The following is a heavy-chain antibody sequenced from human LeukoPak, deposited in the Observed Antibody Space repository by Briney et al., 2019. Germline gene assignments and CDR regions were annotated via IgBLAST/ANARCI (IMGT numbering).Heavy chain of an antibody. CDR1: AYTFTIYG. CDR2: ISAYNGNT. CDR3: ARDYPRRYYYGMDV. Sequence: GASVKVTCKASAYTFTIYGISWVRQAPGQGLEWMGWISAYNGNTNYAQKLQGRVTMTTDTSTSTAYMELRSLRSDDTAVYYCARDYPRRYYYGMDVWGQGTTVTVSS. J-gene: IGHJ6*02. V-gene: IGHV1-18*01.